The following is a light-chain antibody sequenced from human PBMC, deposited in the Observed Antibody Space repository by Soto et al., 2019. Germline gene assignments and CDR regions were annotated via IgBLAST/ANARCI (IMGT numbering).Light chain of an antibody. CDR2: VNS. CDR3: QSYDSSLSGYVV. V-gene: IGLV1-40*01. Sequence: QSVLTQPPSVSGAPGQRVTISCTGSSSNIGAGYDVHWYQQLPGTAPKLLIYVNSNRPSGVPHRFSGSKSGTSASLAITGLHAEDEADYYCQSYDSSLSGYVVFGGGTKLTVL. CDR1: SSNIGAGYD. J-gene: IGLJ2*01.